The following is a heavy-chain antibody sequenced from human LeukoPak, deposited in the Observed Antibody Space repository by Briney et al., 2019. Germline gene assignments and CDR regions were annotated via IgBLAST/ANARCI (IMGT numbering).Heavy chain of an antibody. CDR3: AKVGEGGEEFDY. CDR1: GFTFSSYG. D-gene: IGHD2-21*01. Sequence: GGSLRLSCAASGFTFSSYGMHWVRQAPGKGLEWVAVIWYDGSNKYYADSVKGRFTISRDNSKNMLYLQMNSLRAEDTAVYYCAKVGEGGEEFDYWGQGTLVTVSS. J-gene: IGHJ4*02. CDR2: IWYDGSNK. V-gene: IGHV3-33*06.